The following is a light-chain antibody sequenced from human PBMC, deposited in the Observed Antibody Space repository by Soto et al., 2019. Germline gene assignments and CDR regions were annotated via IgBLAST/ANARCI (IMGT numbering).Light chain of an antibody. CDR1: QSFSSSY. CDR3: QHYTSSPPGFT. V-gene: IGKV3-20*01. CDR2: GSS. Sequence: EIVLTQPPGTLSLSPGERATLSCRASQSFSSSYLAWYQQKPGQAPRLLIYGSSSRATGIPDRFSGSGSGTDFTLTISRLEPEDFAVYYCQHYTSSPPGFTFGPGTKVDIK. J-gene: IGKJ3*01.